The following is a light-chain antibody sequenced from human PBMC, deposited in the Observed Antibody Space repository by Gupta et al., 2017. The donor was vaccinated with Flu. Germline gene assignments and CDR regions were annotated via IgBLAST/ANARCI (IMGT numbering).Light chain of an antibody. V-gene: IGLV4-69*01. CDR2: VNRDGSH. J-gene: IGLJ3*02. CDR1: SGNSTDA. Sequence: VKITCTPSSGNSTDASALHQQQPEKGPPYLMRVNRDGSHPRGDVPPVRFSGSCSTTDRHLTMASLEDEDDAYYYVQTWGTGMVVFGGGTKLTVL. CDR3: QTWGTGMVV.